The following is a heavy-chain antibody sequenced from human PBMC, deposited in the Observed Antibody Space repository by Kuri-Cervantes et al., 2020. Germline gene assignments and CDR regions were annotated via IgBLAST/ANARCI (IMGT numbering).Heavy chain of an antibody. D-gene: IGHD6-19*01. CDR2: IRSKAYGGTT. CDR3: TTERPPGYSSGWYGFYFDY. V-gene: IGHV3-49*03. Sequence: GGSLRLSCTASGFTFGDYAMSWFRQAPGKGLEWVGFIRSKAYGGTTEYAASVKGRFTISRDDSKSIAYLQMNSLKTEDTAVYYCTTERPPGYSSGWYGFYFDYWGQGTLVTVSS. CDR1: GFTFGDYA. J-gene: IGHJ4*02.